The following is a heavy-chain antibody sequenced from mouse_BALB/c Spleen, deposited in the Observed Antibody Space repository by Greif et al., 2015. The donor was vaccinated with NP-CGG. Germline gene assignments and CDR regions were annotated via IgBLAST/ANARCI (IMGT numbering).Heavy chain of an antibody. CDR3: ARDDGYYWYFDV. V-gene: IGHV7-1*02. CDR1: GFTFSDFY. CDR2: SRNKANDYTT. Sequence: EVKLMDSGGGLVQPGGSLRLSCATSGFTFSDFYMEWVRQPPGKRLEWIAASRNKANDYTTEYSASVKGRFIVSRDTSQSILYLQMNALRAEDTAIYYCARDDGYYWYFDVWGAGTTVTVSS. J-gene: IGHJ1*01. D-gene: IGHD2-2*01.